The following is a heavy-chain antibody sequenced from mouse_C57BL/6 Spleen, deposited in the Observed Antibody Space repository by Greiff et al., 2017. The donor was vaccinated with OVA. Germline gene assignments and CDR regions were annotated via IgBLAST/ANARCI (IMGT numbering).Heavy chain of an antibody. V-gene: IGHV1-55*01. D-gene: IGHD1-1*01. Sequence: QVQLQQPGAELVKPGASVKMSCKASGYTFTSYWITWVKQRPGQGLEWIGDIYPGSGSTNYNEKFKSKATLTVDTSSSTAYMQLSSLTSEDSAVYYCASYYYGSSSHWYFDVWGTGTTVTVSS. CDR2: IYPGSGST. CDR1: GYTFTSYW. J-gene: IGHJ1*03. CDR3: ASYYYGSSSHWYFDV.